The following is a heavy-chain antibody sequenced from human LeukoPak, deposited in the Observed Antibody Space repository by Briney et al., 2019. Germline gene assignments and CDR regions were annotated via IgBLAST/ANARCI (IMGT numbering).Heavy chain of an antibody. V-gene: IGHV4-59*01. CDR1: GGSISSYY. CDR3: ARVAAGIGFFQH. J-gene: IGHJ1*01. CDR2: IYYSGST. D-gene: IGHD6-13*01. Sequence: SETLSLTCTVSGGSISSYYWSRIRQPPGKGLEWIGYIYYSGSTNYNPSLKSRVTISVDTSKNQFSLKLSSVTAADTAVYCCARVAAGIGFFQHWGQGTLVTVSS.